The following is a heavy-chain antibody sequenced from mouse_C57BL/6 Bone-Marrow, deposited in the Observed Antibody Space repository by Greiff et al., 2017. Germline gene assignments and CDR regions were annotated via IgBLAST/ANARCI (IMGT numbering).Heavy chain of an antibody. J-gene: IGHJ1*03. CDR3: ADYYGSGADWYFDV. Sequence: VKLVESGAELVKPGASVKMSCKASGYTFTSYWITWVKQRPGQGLEWIGDIYPGSGSTNYNEKFKSKATLTVDTSSSTAYMQLSSLTSEDSAVFYCADYYGSGADWYFDVWGKGTTVTVPS. D-gene: IGHD1-1*01. CDR1: GYTFTSYW. CDR2: IYPGSGST. V-gene: IGHV1-55*01.